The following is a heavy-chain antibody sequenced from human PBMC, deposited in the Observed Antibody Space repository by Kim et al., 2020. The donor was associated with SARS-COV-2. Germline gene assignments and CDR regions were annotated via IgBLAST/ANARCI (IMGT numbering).Heavy chain of an antibody. CDR3: ARHNELRRDILTGYYEGGVAFDI. CDR2: IYPGDSDT. D-gene: IGHD3-9*01. V-gene: IGHV5-51*01. J-gene: IGHJ3*02. CDR1: GYSFTSYW. Sequence: GESLKISCKGSGYSFTSYWIGWVRQMPGKGLEWMGIIYPGDSDTRYSPSFQGQVTISADKSISTAYLQWSSLKASDTAMYYCARHNELRRDILTGYYEGGVAFDIWGQGTMVTVSS.